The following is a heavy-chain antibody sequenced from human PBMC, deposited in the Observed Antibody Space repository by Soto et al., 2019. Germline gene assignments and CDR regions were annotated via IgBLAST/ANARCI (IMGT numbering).Heavy chain of an antibody. CDR3: ARSKSGYDYGLVDY. Sequence: QLQLQESGPGLVKPSETLSLTCTVSGGSISSSSYYWGWIRQPPGKGLEWIGSIYYSGSTYYNLSLMSRVAISVDTSKNQFSLKLSSVTAADTAVYYCARSKSGYDYGLVDYWGQGTLVTVSS. CDR1: GGSISSSSYY. CDR2: IYYSGST. V-gene: IGHV4-39*01. D-gene: IGHD5-12*01. J-gene: IGHJ4*02.